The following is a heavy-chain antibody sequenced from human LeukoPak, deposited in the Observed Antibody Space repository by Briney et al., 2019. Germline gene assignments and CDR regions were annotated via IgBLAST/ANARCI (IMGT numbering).Heavy chain of an antibody. Sequence: PGGSLRLSCAVSGFTVSSNYMSWVRQAPGKGLEWVSVIYSGGSTYYADSVKGRFTISRDNSKNTLYLQMNSLRAEDTAVYYCATIGDIVATRYFDYWGQGTLVTVSS. D-gene: IGHD5-12*01. V-gene: IGHV3-66*01. CDR1: GFTVSSNY. CDR3: ATIGDIVATRYFDY. J-gene: IGHJ4*02. CDR2: IYSGGST.